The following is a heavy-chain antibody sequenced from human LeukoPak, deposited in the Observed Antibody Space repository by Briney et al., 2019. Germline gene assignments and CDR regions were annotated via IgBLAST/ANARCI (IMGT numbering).Heavy chain of an antibody. CDR1: GGSFSGYY. CDR2: INHSGST. D-gene: IGHD4-17*01. Sequence: SETLSFTCAVYGGSFSGYYWSWIRQPPGKGLEWIGEINHSGSTNYNPSLKSRVTISVDTSKNQFSLKLSSVTAADTAVYYCAGYGDYYGMDVWGQGTTVTVSS. CDR3: AGYGDYYGMDV. J-gene: IGHJ6*02. V-gene: IGHV4-34*01.